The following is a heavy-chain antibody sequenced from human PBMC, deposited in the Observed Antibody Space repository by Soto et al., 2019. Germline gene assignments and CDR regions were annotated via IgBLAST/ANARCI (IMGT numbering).Heavy chain of an antibody. J-gene: IGHJ4*02. CDR3: VRDATYGHILSLPY. V-gene: IGHV3-7*01. CDR1: GFTFNICW. Sequence: GGSLRLSCAASGFTFNICWMSWVRQAPGKGLEWVANIKEDGSEKYYVDSMKGRFTVSRDNAKNSLYLQMNNLRAEDTGIYYCVRDATYGHILSLPYWGLGTLVTVSS. CDR2: IKEDGSEK. D-gene: IGHD3-9*01.